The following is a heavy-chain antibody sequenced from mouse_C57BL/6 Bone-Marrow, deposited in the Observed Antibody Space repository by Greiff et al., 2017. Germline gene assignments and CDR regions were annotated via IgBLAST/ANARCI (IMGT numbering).Heavy chain of an antibody. CDR1: GYTFTNYW. Sequence: VQLQQSGAELVRPGTSVKMSCKASGYTFTNYWIGWAKQRPGHGLEWIGDIYPGGGYTNYNEKFKGKATLTADKSSSTAYMQFSSLTSEDSAIYYYSREGYDYGSYYAMDYWGQGTSVTVSS. CDR2: IYPGGGYT. V-gene: IGHV1-63*01. D-gene: IGHD1-1*01. CDR3: SREGYDYGSYYAMDY. J-gene: IGHJ4*01.